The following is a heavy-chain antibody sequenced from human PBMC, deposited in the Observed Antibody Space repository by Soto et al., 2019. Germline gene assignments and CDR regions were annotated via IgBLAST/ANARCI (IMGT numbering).Heavy chain of an antibody. CDR3: ARDLNYWSLLIDH. D-gene: IGHD2-8*02. V-gene: IGHV3-33*01. CDR2: LWSDGIKT. Sequence: PWGSLRLSCTASGFSLSRYGLHCVRQAACKGLEWVAGLWSDGIKTSYTDSVKGRFTISRDTSKNMLYLQMNSLGAEDTAVYYCARDLNYWSLLIDHWGQGTLVTSPQ. J-gene: IGHJ4*02. CDR1: GFSLSRYG.